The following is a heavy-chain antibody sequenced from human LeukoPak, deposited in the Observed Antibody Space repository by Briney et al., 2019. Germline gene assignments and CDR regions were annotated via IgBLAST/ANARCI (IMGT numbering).Heavy chain of an antibody. Sequence: GGSLRLSCAASGFTFSSYWMHWVRQAPGKGLVWVSRINSDGSSTSYADSVKGRFTISRDNAKNTLYLQMNSLRAEDTAVYYCARDGRDSNSWTEPDFDYWGQGTLVTVSS. D-gene: IGHD6-13*01. CDR3: ARDGRDSNSWTEPDFDY. CDR1: GFTFSSYW. V-gene: IGHV3-74*01. J-gene: IGHJ4*02. CDR2: INSDGSST.